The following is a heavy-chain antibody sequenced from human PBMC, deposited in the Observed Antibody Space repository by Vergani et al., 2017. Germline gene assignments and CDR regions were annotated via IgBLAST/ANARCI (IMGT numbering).Heavy chain of an antibody. CDR3: AGGESSGRRPFYAFDI. Sequence: EVQLVQSGAEVKKPGESLRISCKGSGYSFTSYWISWVRQMPGKGLEWMGRIDPSDSYTNYSPSFQGHVTIAADKSISTAYLQWSSLKASDTAIYYCAGGESSGRRPFYAFDIWHQGIMVIVSS. D-gene: IGHD6-19*01. V-gene: IGHV5-10-1*03. CDR1: GYSFTSYW. J-gene: IGHJ3*02. CDR2: IDPSDSYT.